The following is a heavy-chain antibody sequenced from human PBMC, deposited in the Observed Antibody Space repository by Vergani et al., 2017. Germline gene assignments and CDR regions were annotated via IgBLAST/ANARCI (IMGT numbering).Heavy chain of an antibody. Sequence: EVQLVESGGGVVRPGGSLRLSCAASGFTFDDYGMSWVRQAPGKGLEWVSGINWNGGSTGYADSVKGRFTISRDNAKNSLYLQMNNLRTEDTAIYYCAKQYFVSGNYLFDYWGQGTLVTVSS. CDR1: GFTFDDYG. D-gene: IGHD3-10*01. V-gene: IGHV3-20*04. CDR2: INWNGGST. J-gene: IGHJ4*02. CDR3: AKQYFVSGNYLFDY.